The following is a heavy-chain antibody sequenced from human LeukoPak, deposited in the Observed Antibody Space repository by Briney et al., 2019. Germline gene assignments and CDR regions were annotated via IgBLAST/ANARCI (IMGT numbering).Heavy chain of an antibody. Sequence: GRXXXLSCAASGFTFSSYAMHWVRQAPGEGVEWVANIGEDGSEKYYVDSVKGRFTISRDNAKNSLYLQVNSLRAEDTAVYYCARLNYDFWSGVWEGYYMDVWGKGTTVTVSS. J-gene: IGHJ6*03. V-gene: IGHV3-7*01. CDR1: GFTFSSYA. CDR2: IGEDGSEK. CDR3: ARLNYDFWSGVWEGYYMDV. D-gene: IGHD3-3*01.